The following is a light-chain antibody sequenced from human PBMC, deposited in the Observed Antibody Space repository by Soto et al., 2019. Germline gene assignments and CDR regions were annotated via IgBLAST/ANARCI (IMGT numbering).Light chain of an antibody. V-gene: IGKV3-20*01. J-gene: IGKJ1*01. CDR3: QKFGNSQST. Sequence: EIVLTQSPGTLSLSPGERATLSCRTSQNINSNWLAWYQQKPGQAPRLVIYGAFTRATGIPDRFSGSGSGTDFTLTISRLEPDDFAVYYCQKFGNSQSTCGQGTKVEVK. CDR2: GAF. CDR1: QNINSNW.